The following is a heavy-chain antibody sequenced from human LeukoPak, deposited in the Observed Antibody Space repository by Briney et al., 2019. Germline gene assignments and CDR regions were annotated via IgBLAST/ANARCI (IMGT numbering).Heavy chain of an antibody. V-gene: IGHV1-18*01. CDR3: ARAGAYYGSGSYSN. CDR2: ISAYNGNT. D-gene: IGHD3-10*01. J-gene: IGHJ4*02. CDR1: GYTFTSYG. Sequence: GASVKVSCKASGYTFTSYGISWVRQAPVQGLEWMGWISAYNGNTNYAQKLQGRVTMTTDTSTSTAYMELRSLRSDDTAVYYCARAGAYYGSGSYSNWGQGTLVTVSS.